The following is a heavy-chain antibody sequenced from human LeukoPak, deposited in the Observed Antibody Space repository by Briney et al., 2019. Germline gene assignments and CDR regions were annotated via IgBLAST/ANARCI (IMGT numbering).Heavy chain of an antibody. CDR3: AREVIWFGELLAGVNWFDP. J-gene: IGHJ5*02. V-gene: IGHV4-4*07. CDR1: GGSISSYY. D-gene: IGHD3-10*01. Sequence: PSETLSLTCTVSGGSISSYYWSWIRQPAGKGLEWIGRIYTSGSTNYNPSLKSRVTISVDTSKNQFSLKLSSVTAADTAVYYCAREVIWFGELLAGVNWFDPWGQGTLVTVSS. CDR2: IYTSGST.